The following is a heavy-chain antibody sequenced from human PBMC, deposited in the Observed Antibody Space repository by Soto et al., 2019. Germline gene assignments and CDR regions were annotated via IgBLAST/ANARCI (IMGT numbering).Heavy chain of an antibody. CDR3: ARVHSSGRSGSL. V-gene: IGHV1-69*02. CDR1: GGTFSSCT. CDR2: IIPILGIA. D-gene: IGHD6-19*01. Sequence: QVQLVQSGAEVKKSGSSVKVSCKASGGTFSSCTIGWVRQAPGQGLEWMGRIIPILGIANYAQKFQGRVTITADKSTSTAYMELSSLRSEDTAVYYCARVHSSGRSGSLWGQGTLVTVSS. J-gene: IGHJ4*02.